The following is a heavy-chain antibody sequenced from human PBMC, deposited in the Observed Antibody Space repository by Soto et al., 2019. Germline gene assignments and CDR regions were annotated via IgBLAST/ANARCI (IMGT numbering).Heavy chain of an antibody. CDR3: ARDGSEGSGEIGYYYYMDV. V-gene: IGHV3-21*01. Sequence: EVQLVESGGGLVKPGGSLRLSCAASGFTFSSYSLNWVRQAPGKGLEWVSSITSSGASIYYADSVKGRFTISKDNANNLLYLQMKSLRAEYTAVYYSARDGSEGSGEIGYYYYMDVWGKGTTATVSS. J-gene: IGHJ6*03. CDR1: GFTFSSYS. D-gene: IGHD2-15*01. CDR2: ITSSGASI.